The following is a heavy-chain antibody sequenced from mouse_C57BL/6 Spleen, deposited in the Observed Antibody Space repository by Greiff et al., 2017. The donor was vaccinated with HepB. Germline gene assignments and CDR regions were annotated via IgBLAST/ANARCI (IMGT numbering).Heavy chain of an antibody. CDR2: IDPSDSYT. Sequence: VQLQQPGAELVRPGTSVKLSCKASGYTFTSYWMHWVKQRPGQGLEWIGVIDPSDSYTNYNQKFKGKATLTVDTSSSTAYMQLSSLTSEDSAVYYCARERRSYWGQGTLVTVSA. CDR1: GYTFTSYW. V-gene: IGHV1-59*01. J-gene: IGHJ3*01. CDR3: ARERRSY. D-gene: IGHD1-1*01.